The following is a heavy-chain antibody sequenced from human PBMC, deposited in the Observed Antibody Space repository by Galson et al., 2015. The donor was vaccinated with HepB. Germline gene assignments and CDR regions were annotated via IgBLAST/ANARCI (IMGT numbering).Heavy chain of an antibody. CDR2: ISDNSNTK. Sequence: SLRLSCAASGFTFNTYNMNWVRQAPGKGLEWVSYISDNSNTKYYADSVKGRVTVSRDNAKNALYLQINSLRAEDTAVYYCARDLGEITGVGTSLGRQYYFYGMDVWGQGTTVTVSS. CDR3: ARDLGEITGVGTSLGRQYYFYGMDV. CDR1: GFTFNTYN. V-gene: IGHV3-48*04. D-gene: IGHD3-16*01. J-gene: IGHJ6*02.